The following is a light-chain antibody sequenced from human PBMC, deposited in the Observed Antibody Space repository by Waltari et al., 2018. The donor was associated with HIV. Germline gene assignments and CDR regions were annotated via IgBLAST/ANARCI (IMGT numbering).Light chain of an antibody. CDR2: KDN. CDR3: YSTDNNGDRGV. CDR1: ALPKRY. V-gene: IGLV3-10*01. Sequence: SYELTQPPSVSVSPGQTARITCSGDALPKRYSYWYQQKSGKAPVRVIYKDNKRPSRITDGFSGSSSGTMATLTISGAQVEDEADYYCYSTDNNGDRGVFGGGTKVSVL. J-gene: IGLJ2*01.